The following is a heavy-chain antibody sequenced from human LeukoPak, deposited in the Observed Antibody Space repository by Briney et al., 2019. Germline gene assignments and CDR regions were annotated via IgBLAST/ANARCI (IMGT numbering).Heavy chain of an antibody. CDR1: GCSISGYY. CDR3: ARDRRSGYYYGPWDY. V-gene: IGHV4-31*03. CDR2: IYYSGST. Sequence: SETLSLTCIVSGCSISGYYWSWIRQHPGKGLECIGYIYYSGSTYYNPSLKSRVTISVDTSKNQFSLKLSSVTAADTAVYYCARDRRSGYYYGPWDYWGQGTLVTVSS. D-gene: IGHD3-22*01. J-gene: IGHJ4*02.